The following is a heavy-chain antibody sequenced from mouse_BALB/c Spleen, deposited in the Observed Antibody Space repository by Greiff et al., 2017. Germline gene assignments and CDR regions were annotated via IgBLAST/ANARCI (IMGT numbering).Heavy chain of an antibody. J-gene: IGHJ4*01. CDR1: GYSFTGYY. Sequence: VQLQQSGPDLVKPGASVTISCKASGYSFTGYYMHWVKQSHGKSLEWIGRVNPNNGGTSYNQKFKGKAILTVDKSSSTAYMELRSLTSEDAAVYYCARGYCGVRYAMDYWGQGTSVTVSS. CDR3: ARGYCGVRYAMDY. V-gene: IGHV1-18*01. CDR2: VNPNNGGT.